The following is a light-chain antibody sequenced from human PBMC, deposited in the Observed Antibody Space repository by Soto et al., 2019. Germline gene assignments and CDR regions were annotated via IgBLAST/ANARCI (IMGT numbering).Light chain of an antibody. J-gene: IGLJ2*01. Sequence: QLVLTQPASVSRSPGQSITISCTGTSSDVGGHNYVSWYQQHPGTAPKLMIYEVTNRPSGVSNRFSGSKSGNTASLTISGLQAEDEADYYCSSYTSSTTLDVVFGGGTKLTVL. CDR3: SSYTSSTTLDVV. CDR1: SSDVGGHNY. CDR2: EVT. V-gene: IGLV2-14*01.